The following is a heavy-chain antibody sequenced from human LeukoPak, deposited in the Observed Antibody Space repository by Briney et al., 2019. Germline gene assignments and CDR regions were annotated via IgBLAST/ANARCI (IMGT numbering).Heavy chain of an antibody. CDR1: GGSFSGYY. CDR3: ARAHFVTEYVRAAGYDY. CDR2: INHSGST. D-gene: IGHD6-13*01. Sequence: ASETLSLTCAVYGGSFSGYYWSWIRQPPGKGLEWIGEINHSGSTNYNPSLKSRVTISVDTSKNQFSLKLTSVTAADTAVYYCARAHFVTEYVRAAGYDYWGQGILVTVSP. V-gene: IGHV4-34*01. J-gene: IGHJ4*02.